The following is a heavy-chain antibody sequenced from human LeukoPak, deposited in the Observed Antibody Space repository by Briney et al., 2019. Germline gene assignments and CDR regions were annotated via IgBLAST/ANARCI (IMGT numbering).Heavy chain of an antibody. CDR2: INHSGST. CDR3: ARRGGSSWYRIHY. V-gene: IGHV4-34*01. Sequence: SEPLSLTCAVYGGSFSGYYWSWIRQPPGKGLEWIGEINHSGSTNYNPSLKSRVTISVDTSKNQFSLKLSSVTAADTAVYYCARRGGSSWYRIHYWGQGTLVTVSS. CDR1: GGSFSGYY. D-gene: IGHD6-13*01. J-gene: IGHJ4*02.